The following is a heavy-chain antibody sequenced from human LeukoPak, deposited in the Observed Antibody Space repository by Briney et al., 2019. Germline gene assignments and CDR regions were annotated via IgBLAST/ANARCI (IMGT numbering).Heavy chain of an antibody. V-gene: IGHV1-69*01. CDR3: TTEGYSSGWWAAFDI. Sequence: SVKVSCKASGGTFSSYAISWVRQAPGQGLEWMGGIIPIFGTANYAQKFQGRVTITADESTSTAYMELSSLRSEDTAVYYCTTEGYSSGWWAAFDIWGQGTMVTVSS. J-gene: IGHJ3*02. D-gene: IGHD6-19*01. CDR2: IIPIFGTA. CDR1: GGTFSSYA.